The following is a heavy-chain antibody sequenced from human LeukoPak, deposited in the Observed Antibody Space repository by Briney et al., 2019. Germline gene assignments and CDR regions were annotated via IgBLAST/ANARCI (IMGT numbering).Heavy chain of an antibody. CDR3: ARDYSGENVFDI. J-gene: IGHJ3*02. V-gene: IGHV3-13*04. D-gene: IGHD3-16*01. Sequence: GGSLRLSCAASGFTVSGDYMTWVRQAPGKGLEWVSAIETAGETHYAGSVKGRFTISRENAKNSLYLQMNSLRAGDTAVYYCARDYSGENVFDIWGQGTMVTVSS. CDR1: GFTVSGDY. CDR2: IETAGET.